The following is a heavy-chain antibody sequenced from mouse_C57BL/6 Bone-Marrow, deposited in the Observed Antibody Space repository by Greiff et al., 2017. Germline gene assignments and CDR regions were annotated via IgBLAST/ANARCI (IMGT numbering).Heavy chain of an antibody. V-gene: IGHV1-82*01. D-gene: IGHD2-10*02. CDR3: ATSYGNYGSFAY. J-gene: IGHJ3*01. CDR1: GYAFSSSW. CDR2: IYPGDGDT. Sequence: QVQLQQSGPELVKPGASVKISCKASGYAFSSSWMNWVKQRPGKGLEWIGRIYPGDGDTNYNEKFKGKATLTADKSSSTAYMELRSLTSEDSAVYFCATSYGNYGSFAYWGQGTLVTVSA.